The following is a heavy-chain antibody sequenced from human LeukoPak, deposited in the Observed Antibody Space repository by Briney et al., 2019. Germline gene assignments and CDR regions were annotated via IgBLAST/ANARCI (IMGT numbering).Heavy chain of an antibody. Sequence: SETLSPTCTVSGGSISSRGYYWGWIRQPPGKGLEWIGSFSYSGGTYSNPSLKSRVTTSVDTSKHQFSLKLSSVTATDTAIFYCVRHISGTYYAGLDYWGQGTLVTVSS. CDR3: VRHISGTYYAGLDY. CDR1: GGSISSRGYY. J-gene: IGHJ4*02. V-gene: IGHV4-39*01. D-gene: IGHD1-26*01. CDR2: FSYSGGT.